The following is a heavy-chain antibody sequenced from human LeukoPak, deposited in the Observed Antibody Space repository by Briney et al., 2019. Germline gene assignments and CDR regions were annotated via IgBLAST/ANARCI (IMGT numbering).Heavy chain of an antibody. Sequence: GASVKVSCKASGYTFTMNGISWVRQAPGQGLEWMGWISNYNGKTNYAQRLQGRVTMTTDTSTSTAYMELRSLRSDDTAVYYCARMSCSRGSCYPLFYYYAMDVWGQGTTVTVSS. CDR1: GYTFTMNG. CDR3: ARMSCSRGSCYPLFYYYAMDV. CDR2: ISNYNGKT. V-gene: IGHV1-18*01. D-gene: IGHD2-15*01. J-gene: IGHJ6*02.